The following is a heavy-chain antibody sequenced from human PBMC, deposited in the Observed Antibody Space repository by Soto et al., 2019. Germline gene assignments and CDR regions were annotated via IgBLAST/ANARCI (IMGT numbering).Heavy chain of an antibody. Sequence: QVQLQESGPGLVEPSGTLSLTCTVSGGSFLSYYWSWIRQPAGKGLEWIGRIYTSGSPNYNPSLQSRVSMSVDTSKKQFSLRLMSVTAADTAVYYCAKTRLYDNNEYHRDGFDVWGPGTAVTVSS. J-gene: IGHJ3*01. V-gene: IGHV4-4*07. CDR1: GGSFLSYY. CDR3: AKTRLYDNNEYHRDGFDV. D-gene: IGHD3-22*01. CDR2: IYTSGSP.